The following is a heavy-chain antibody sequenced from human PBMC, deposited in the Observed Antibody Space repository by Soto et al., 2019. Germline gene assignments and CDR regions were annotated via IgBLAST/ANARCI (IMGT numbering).Heavy chain of an antibody. CDR3: ARRNYYDYIWGATRGLTFDI. D-gene: IGHD3-16*01. J-gene: IGHJ3*02. Sequence: GESLKISCKGSGYSFTSYWIGWVRQMPGKGLEWMGIIYPGDSDTRYSPSFQGQVTISADKSISTAYLQWSSLKASDTAMYYCARRNYYDYIWGATRGLTFDIWGQGTMVTVSS. CDR1: GYSFTSYW. CDR2: IYPGDSDT. V-gene: IGHV5-51*01.